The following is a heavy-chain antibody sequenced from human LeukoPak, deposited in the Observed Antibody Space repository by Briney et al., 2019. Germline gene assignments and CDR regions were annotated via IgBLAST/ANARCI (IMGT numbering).Heavy chain of an antibody. CDR1: GGSVSSYY. Sequence: SETLSLTCTVSGGSVSSYYWSWIRQPPGKGLEWIGYIYYSGSTNYNPSLKSRVTISVDTSKNQFSLKLSSVTAADTAVYYCARNGRTYSSVISYWGQGTLVTVSS. V-gene: IGHV4-59*02. D-gene: IGHD6-25*01. CDR3: ARNGRTYSSVISY. J-gene: IGHJ4*02. CDR2: IYYSGST.